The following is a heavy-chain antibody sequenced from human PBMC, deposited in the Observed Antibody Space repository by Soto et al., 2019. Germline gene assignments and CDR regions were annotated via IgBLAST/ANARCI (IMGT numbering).Heavy chain of an antibody. J-gene: IGHJ6*02. CDR1: GSTLSSYA. D-gene: IGHD2-15*01. V-gene: IGHV3-23*01. CDR2: ISGSGVST. Sequence: EVQLLESGGGLVQPGASLRLSCAASGSTLSSYAMSWVRQAPGKGLEWVSSISGSGVSTYYADSEKGRFTISRDNSKDTLYLQMNGLRAEDTAVYYCAKDSADCSDAACYSYFSFSGMDFWGQGTTVTVSS. CDR3: AKDSADCSDAACYSYFSFSGMDF.